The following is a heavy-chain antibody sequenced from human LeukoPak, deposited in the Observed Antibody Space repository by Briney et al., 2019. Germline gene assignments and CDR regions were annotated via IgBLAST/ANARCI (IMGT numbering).Heavy chain of an antibody. J-gene: IGHJ4*02. D-gene: IGHD3-10*01. V-gene: IGHV1-2*02. CDR2: INPNSGGT. CDR3: ARGAARTSLLWFGDHRGYYFDY. CDR1: GYTFTGYY. Sequence: GASVKVSCKASGYTFTGYYMHWVRQAPGQGLEWMGWINPNSGGTNYAQKFQGRVTMTRDTSISTAYMELSSLRSEDTAVYYCARGAARTSLLWFGDHRGYYFDYWGQGTLVTVSS.